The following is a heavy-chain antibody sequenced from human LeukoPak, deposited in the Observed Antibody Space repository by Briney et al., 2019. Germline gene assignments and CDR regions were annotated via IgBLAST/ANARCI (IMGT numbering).Heavy chain of an antibody. V-gene: IGHV3-21*01. CDR1: GFTFSSYS. J-gene: IGHJ6*03. CDR2: ISSSSSYI. D-gene: IGHD6-19*01. Sequence: GGSLRLSCAASGFTFSSYSMNWVRQAPGQGLEWVSSISSSSSYIYYADSVKGRFTISRDNAKNSVYLQMSSLRDEDTALYYCAKDATAVPGTVYMDVWGKGTTVTVS. CDR3: AKDATAVPGTVYMDV.